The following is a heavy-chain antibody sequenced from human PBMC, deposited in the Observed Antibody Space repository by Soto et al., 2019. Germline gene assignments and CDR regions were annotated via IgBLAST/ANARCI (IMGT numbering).Heavy chain of an antibody. J-gene: IGHJ5*02. Sequence: QVQLVQSGAEVKKPGSSVKVSCKSSGGTFSTYGFFWVRQDPGQGLEWMGGIIPIFGTPNYAQKFQDRVTITTDASKSSVYMELTRLTSESMDGYYCARGGVRVFYPPRRIDPWGQGTLVTVSS. CDR1: GGTFSTYG. CDR3: ARGGVRVFYPPRRIDP. CDR2: IIPIFGTP. V-gene: IGHV1-69*01. D-gene: IGHD3-10*01.